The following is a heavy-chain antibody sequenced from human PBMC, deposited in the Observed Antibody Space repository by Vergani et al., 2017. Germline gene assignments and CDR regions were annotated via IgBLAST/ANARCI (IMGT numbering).Heavy chain of an antibody. CDR3: ARHTTYTDS. Sequence: EVELVQSGPEMRKPGESLKISCKGSEYSFGNYWIGWVRQMPGKGPEWMGIIYPADSDTRYSPSFQGQVTISADKSISTAFLQWDSLKASDTALYYCARHTTYTDSWGQGTLGTVAS. J-gene: IGHJ4*02. CDR2: IYPADSDT. CDR1: EYSFGNYW. V-gene: IGHV5-51*01. D-gene: IGHD1-1*01.